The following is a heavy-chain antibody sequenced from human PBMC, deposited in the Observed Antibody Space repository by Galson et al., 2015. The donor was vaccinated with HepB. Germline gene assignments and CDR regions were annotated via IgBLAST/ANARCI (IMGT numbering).Heavy chain of an antibody. D-gene: IGHD2-2*01. CDR1: GFTLDTYP. V-gene: IGHV3-21*01. J-gene: IGHJ4*02. Sequence: SLRLSCAASGFTLDTYPMSWVRQAPGKGLEWVSSISSTGTDKSYAGSVKGRFTVSRDNAKNSLFLQMNSLRAEDTAVYYCESSWTVIKPVAFDHWGQGTLVTVSS. CDR2: ISSTGTDK. CDR3: ESSWTVIKPVAFDH.